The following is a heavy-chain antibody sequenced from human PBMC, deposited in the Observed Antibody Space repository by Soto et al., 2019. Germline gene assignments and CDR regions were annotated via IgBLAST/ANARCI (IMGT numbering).Heavy chain of an antibody. D-gene: IGHD6-13*01. CDR3: ARNSAAGNHYYYYGMDV. CDR1: VYTFTSYG. V-gene: IGHV1-18*04. J-gene: IGHJ6*02. CDR2: ISAYNGNT. Sequence: GXSVKVSCKASVYTFTSYGISWVRQAPGQGLEWMGWISAYNGNTNYAQKLQGRVTMTTDTSTSTAYMELRSLRSDDTAVYYCARNSAAGNHYYYYGMDVWGQGTTVTVSS.